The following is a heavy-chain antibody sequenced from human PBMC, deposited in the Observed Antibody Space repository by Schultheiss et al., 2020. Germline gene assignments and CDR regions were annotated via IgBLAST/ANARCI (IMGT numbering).Heavy chain of an antibody. CDR3: AYIPGYSSSWYGDY. CDR2: IKQDGSEK. D-gene: IGHD6-13*01. CDR1: GFTFSSYW. J-gene: IGHJ4*02. Sequence: GGSLRLSCAASGFTFSSYWMSWVRQAPGKGLEWVANIKQDGSEKYYVDSVKGRFTISRDNAKNSLYLQMNSLRAEDTAVYYCAYIPGYSSSWYGDYWGQGTLVTVS. V-gene: IGHV3-7*01.